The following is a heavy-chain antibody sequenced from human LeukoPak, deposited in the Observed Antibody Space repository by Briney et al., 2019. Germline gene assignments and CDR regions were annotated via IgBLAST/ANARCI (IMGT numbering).Heavy chain of an antibody. CDR2: ISSSGSTI. CDR3: ARDSAYYYGSGSYYKSRNWFDP. CDR1: GFTFSDYY. Sequence: GGSLRLSCAASGFTFSDYYMSWIRQAPGKGLEWVSYISSSGSTIYYADSVKGRFTISRDNAKNSLYLQMNSLRAEDTAVYYCARDSAYYYGSGSYYKSRNWFDPWGQGTLVTVSS. V-gene: IGHV3-11*04. D-gene: IGHD3-10*01. J-gene: IGHJ5*02.